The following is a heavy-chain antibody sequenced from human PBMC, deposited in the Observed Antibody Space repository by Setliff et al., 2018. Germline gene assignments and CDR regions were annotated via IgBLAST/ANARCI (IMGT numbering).Heavy chain of an antibody. CDR3: ARRRYYDSSGYYYFDYGMDV. Sequence: GESLKISCKGSGYSFTSYWIGWVRQMPGKGLEWMGIIYPGDSDTRYSPSFQGQVTISADKSISTAYLQWSSLKASDTAMYYCARRRYYDSSGYYYFDYGMDVWGQGTTVTVSS. CDR1: GYSFTSYW. J-gene: IGHJ6*02. D-gene: IGHD3-22*01. V-gene: IGHV5-51*01. CDR2: IYPGDSDT.